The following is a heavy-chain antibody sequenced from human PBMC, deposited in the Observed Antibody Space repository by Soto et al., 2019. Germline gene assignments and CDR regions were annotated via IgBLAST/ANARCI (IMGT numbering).Heavy chain of an antibody. CDR1: GGSISTSSYY. CDR2: VHYSGIT. CDR3: ARGRFLDWLLGPFDS. Sequence: SETLSLTCTVSGGSISTSSYYWGWIRQPPGKGLEWIGFVHYSGITYYNPSFKSRVTISVDTSKNQFSLKLSSVTAADTAVYYCARGRFLDWLLGPFDSWGQGTLVTVSS. D-gene: IGHD3-3*01. J-gene: IGHJ4*02. V-gene: IGHV4-39*07.